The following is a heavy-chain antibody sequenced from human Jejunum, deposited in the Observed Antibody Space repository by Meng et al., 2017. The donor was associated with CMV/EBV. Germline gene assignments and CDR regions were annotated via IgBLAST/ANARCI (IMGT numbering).Heavy chain of an antibody. Sequence: LSVSSNDMNWVRRAPGKGLEWVTGLSYDGNKKSYADSVKGRFTISRDNSKNTLYLQMDSLRPEDTALYYCAKVRYTTQSHHSDYGMDLWGQGTTVTVSS. J-gene: IGHJ6*02. D-gene: IGHD2-2*02. CDR2: LSYDGNKK. CDR3: AKVRYTTQSHHSDYGMDL. V-gene: IGHV3-30*18. CDR1: LSVSSND.